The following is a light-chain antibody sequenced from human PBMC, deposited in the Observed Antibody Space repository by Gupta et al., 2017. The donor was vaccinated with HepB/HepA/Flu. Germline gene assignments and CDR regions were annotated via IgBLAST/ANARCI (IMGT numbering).Light chain of an antibody. J-gene: IGKJ2*02. CDR1: QSVRTY. Sequence: ESVLTHSPATLSLSPGHRATLSCRASQSVRTYLAWYQQNPGQTPRLLIYRASDRAPGIPARFNGSGSGTDFTLSISSREPQDFVVYYCRQRNNSMCTFGQGTKVEIK. CDR3: RQRNNSMCT. CDR2: RAS. V-gene: IGKV3-11*01.